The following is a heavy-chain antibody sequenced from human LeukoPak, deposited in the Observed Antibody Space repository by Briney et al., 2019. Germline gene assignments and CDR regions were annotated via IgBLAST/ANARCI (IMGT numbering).Heavy chain of an antibody. Sequence: SETLSLTCTVSGGSISSGGYYWSWIRQHPGKGLEWIGYIYYSGSTYYNPSLKSRVTISVDTSKNQFSLKLSSVTAADTAVYYCASNNDRRVNAFDIWGQGTMVTVSS. CDR3: ASNNDRRVNAFDI. CDR2: IYYSGST. V-gene: IGHV4-31*03. J-gene: IGHJ3*02. CDR1: GGSISSGGYY. D-gene: IGHD3-22*01.